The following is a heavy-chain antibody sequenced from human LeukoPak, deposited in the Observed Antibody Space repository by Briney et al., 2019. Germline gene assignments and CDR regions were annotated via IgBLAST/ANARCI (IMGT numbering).Heavy chain of an antibody. CDR3: VKASTLSLLWFGELLDGSDY. J-gene: IGHJ4*02. CDR1: GFTFSSYA. V-gene: IGHV3-23*01. Sequence: PGGSLRLSCAASGFTFSSYAMSWVRQAPGKGLEWVSSISGSGGGRYYADSVKGRFTISRDNSQNTLYLQMSSLRAEDTAVYYCVKASTLSLLWFGELLDGSDYWGQGTLVTVSS. D-gene: IGHD3-10*01. CDR2: ISGSGGGR.